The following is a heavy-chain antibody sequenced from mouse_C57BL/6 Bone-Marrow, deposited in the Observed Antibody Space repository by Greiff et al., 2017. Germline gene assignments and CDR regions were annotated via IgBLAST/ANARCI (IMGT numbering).Heavy chain of an antibody. CDR1: GYTFTDYN. CDR3: AREGTAQATCGFAY. CDR2: INPNNGGT. V-gene: IGHV1-18*01. D-gene: IGHD3-2*02. Sequence: EVQVVESGPELVKPGASVKIPCKASGYTFTDYNMDWVKQSHGKSLEWIGDINPNNGGTIYNQKFNGKATLTVDKSSSTAYMELRSLPSEDTAVYYCAREGTAQATCGFAYWGQGTLVTVSA. J-gene: IGHJ3*01.